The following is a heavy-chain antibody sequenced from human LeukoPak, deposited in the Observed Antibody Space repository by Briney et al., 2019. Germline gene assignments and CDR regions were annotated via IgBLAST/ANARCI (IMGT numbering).Heavy chain of an antibody. J-gene: IGHJ4*02. Sequence: GGSLRLSCAASGFTFVTFAMGWVRQAPGKGLEWVSTISGSGGGTYYADSVKGRFTISRDNSKNTLYLQMNSLRAEDTAVYYCARDATYCTNGVCYTRFDYWGQGTLVTVSS. D-gene: IGHD2-8*01. CDR1: GFTFVTFA. V-gene: IGHV3-23*01. CDR3: ARDATYCTNGVCYTRFDY. CDR2: ISGSGGGT.